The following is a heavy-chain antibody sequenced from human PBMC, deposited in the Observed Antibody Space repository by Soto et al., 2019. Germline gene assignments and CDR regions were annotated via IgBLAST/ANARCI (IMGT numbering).Heavy chain of an antibody. Sequence: QVQLVQSGAEVKKPGASVKVSCKASGYTFTGYYMHWVRQAPGQGLEWMGWINANSGGTNYAQKFQGWATMTRDTSISTAYMELSRLRSDDTAVYYCARVGYCSGGSCARGAFDIWGQGTMVTVSS. CDR2: INANSGGT. V-gene: IGHV1-2*04. CDR3: ARVGYCSGGSCARGAFDI. J-gene: IGHJ3*02. CDR1: GYTFTGYY. D-gene: IGHD2-15*01.